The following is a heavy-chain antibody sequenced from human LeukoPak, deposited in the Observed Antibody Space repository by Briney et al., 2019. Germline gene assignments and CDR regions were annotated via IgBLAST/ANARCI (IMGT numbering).Heavy chain of an antibody. D-gene: IGHD3-10*01. CDR3: AITNLVWGVIIDRFDY. Sequence: GGSLRLSCAASGFTFSSSSMNWVRQAPGKGLEWVSYISASSSTIYYADSVKGRFTLSRDNAKNSLYLQMNSLRAEDTAVYYCAITNLVWGVIIDRFDYWGPGTLVTVSS. CDR1: GFTFSSSS. V-gene: IGHV3-48*04. CDR2: ISASSSTI. J-gene: IGHJ4*02.